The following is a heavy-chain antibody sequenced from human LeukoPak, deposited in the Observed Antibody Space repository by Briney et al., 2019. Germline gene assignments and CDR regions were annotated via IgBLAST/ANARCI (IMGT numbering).Heavy chain of an antibody. CDR3: ARDRRYTEYYGMDV. D-gene: IGHD2/OR15-2a*01. Sequence: SVKVSCKASGGTFSSYGITWIRQAPGQGLEWMGEIIPVFGTTNYAQNFRGRVTITADESTTTAYMELSSLRSEDTAVYYCARDRRYTEYYGMDVWGKGTTVTVSS. CDR1: GGTFSSYG. CDR2: IIPVFGTT. V-gene: IGHV1-69*13. J-gene: IGHJ6*04.